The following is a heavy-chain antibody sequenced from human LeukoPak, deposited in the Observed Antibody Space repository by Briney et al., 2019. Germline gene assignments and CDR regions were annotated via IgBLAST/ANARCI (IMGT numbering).Heavy chain of an antibody. CDR3: ARWGDYQRQFDY. J-gene: IGHJ4*02. D-gene: IGHD4-17*01. Sequence: PSETLSLTCTVSGGSVSSGSYYWSWIRQPPGKGLEWIGYIYYSGSTNYNPSPKSRVTISVDTSKNQFSLKLSSVTAADTAVYYCARWGDYQRQFDYWGQGTLVTVSS. CDR1: GGSVSSGSYY. CDR2: IYYSGST. V-gene: IGHV4-61*01.